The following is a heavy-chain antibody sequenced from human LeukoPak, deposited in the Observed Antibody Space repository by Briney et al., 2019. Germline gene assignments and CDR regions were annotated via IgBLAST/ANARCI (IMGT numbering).Heavy chain of an antibody. V-gene: IGHV4-34*01. CDR3: ARRNSYGLTTVTRGGDFDY. D-gene: IGHD4-17*01. Sequence: KSSETLSLTCAVYGGSFSGYYWSWIRQPPGKGLEWIGEINHSGSTNYNPSLKSRVTISVDTSKNQFSLKLSSVTAADAAVYYCARRNSYGLTTVTRGGDFDYWGQGTLVTVSS. CDR2: INHSGST. J-gene: IGHJ4*02. CDR1: GGSFSGYY.